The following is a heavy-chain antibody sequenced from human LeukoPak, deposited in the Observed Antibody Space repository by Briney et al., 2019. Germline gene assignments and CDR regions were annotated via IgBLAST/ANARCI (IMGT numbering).Heavy chain of an antibody. CDR2: IYYSGST. Sequence: SETLSLTCTVSGGAISSSSYYWGWIRQPPGKGLEWIGSIYYSGSTYYNPSLKSRVTISVDTSKNQFSLKLSSVPAADTAVYYCARPSDSSGYWGQGTLVTVSS. J-gene: IGHJ4*02. D-gene: IGHD3-22*01. CDR3: ARPSDSSGY. CDR1: GGAISSSSYY. V-gene: IGHV4-39*01.